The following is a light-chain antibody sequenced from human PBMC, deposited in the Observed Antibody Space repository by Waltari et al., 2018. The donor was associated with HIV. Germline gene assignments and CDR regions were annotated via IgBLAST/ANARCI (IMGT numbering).Light chain of an antibody. V-gene: IGLV1-40*01. CDR2: DNN. J-gene: IGLJ3*02. CDR3: QSYDISLSGLGV. Sequence: QSVLTQPPSVSGAPGQRVTISCTGSSSTIGAGSDVPWYQQLPGTAPKLLIYDNNNRPSGVPDRFSGSKSGTSASLAITGLQADDEADYYCQSYDISLSGLGVFGGGTKLTVL. CDR1: SSTIGAGSD.